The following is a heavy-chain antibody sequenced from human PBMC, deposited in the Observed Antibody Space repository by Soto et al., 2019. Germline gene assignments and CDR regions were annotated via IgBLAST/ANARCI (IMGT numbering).Heavy chain of an antibody. V-gene: IGHV3-30*03. J-gene: IGHJ6*02. CDR3: ARDHRPLGAAMPGYYYYGMDV. D-gene: IGHD2-2*01. CDR1: EFTFSNYA. Sequence: GGSLRLSCAASEFTFSNYAMHWVRQAPGKGLQWLAVISYDGNNKYYADSVEGRFTISRDNSKNTVYLQMNSLRAEDMAVYYCARDHRPLGAAMPGYYYYGMDVWGQGTTVTVSS. CDR2: ISYDGNNK.